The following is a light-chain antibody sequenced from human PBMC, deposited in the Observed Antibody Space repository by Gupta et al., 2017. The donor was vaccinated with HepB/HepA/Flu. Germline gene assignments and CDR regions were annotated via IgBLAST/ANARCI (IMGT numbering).Light chain of an antibody. CDR3: MQSLQAPGT. V-gene: IGKV2-28*01. Sequence: DIVMTQFPPSLPVTPGEPASISCRSSQTRLHTTGYYYLDWYLQKPGQSPKLLIYLGSKRASEVPDRFSGSGSGTDFTLKISRVEGEDIGIYYCMQSLQAPGTFGQGTRLEMK. J-gene: IGKJ5*01. CDR2: LGS. CDR1: QTRLHTTGYYY.